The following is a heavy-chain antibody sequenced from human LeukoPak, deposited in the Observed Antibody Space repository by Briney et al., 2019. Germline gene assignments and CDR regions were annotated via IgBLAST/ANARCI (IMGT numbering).Heavy chain of an antibody. CDR3: AKHMTAVTTGFDP. CDR2: ISGSGGST. V-gene: IGHV3-23*01. J-gene: IGHJ5*02. D-gene: IGHD4-4*01. Sequence: GGSLRLSCDASGFPFSSYGMSWVRQAPGKGLEWVSAISGSGGSTYYADSVKGRFTISGDNSKNTLYLQMNSLRAEDTAVYYCAKHMTAVTTGFDPWGQGTLVTVSS. CDR1: GFPFSSYG.